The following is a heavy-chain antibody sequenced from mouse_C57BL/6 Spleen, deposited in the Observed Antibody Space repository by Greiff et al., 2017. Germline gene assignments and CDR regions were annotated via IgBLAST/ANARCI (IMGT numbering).Heavy chain of an antibody. CDR3: ARHNYGSSYVYAMDY. V-gene: IGHV2-6-1*01. CDR2: IWSDGST. Sequence: QVQLQQSGPGLVAPSQSLSITCTVSGFSLTSYGVHWVRQPPGKGLEWLVVIWSDGSTTYNSALKSRLSISKDNSKSQVFLKMNSLQTDDTAMYYCARHNYGSSYVYAMDYWGQGTSVTLSS. J-gene: IGHJ4*01. D-gene: IGHD1-1*01. CDR1: GFSLTSYG.